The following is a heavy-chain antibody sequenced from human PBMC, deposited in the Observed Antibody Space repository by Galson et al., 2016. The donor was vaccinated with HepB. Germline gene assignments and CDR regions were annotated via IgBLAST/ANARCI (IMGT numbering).Heavy chain of an antibody. CDR2: IYYTGDT. CDR3: ARDQGGYFDI. CDR1: GGSVNNKNYY. V-gene: IGHV4-61*01. J-gene: IGHJ2*01. Sequence: LSLTCTVSGGSVNNKNYYWSWIWQPPAKGLEWIGYIYYTGDTNYNPSVKSGVTISLDASKNQFSLWLTSVTAADTAVYYCARDQGGYFDIWGRGALVIVSS.